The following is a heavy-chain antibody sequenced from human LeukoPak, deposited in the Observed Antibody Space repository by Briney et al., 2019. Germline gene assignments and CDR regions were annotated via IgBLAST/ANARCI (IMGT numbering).Heavy chain of an antibody. V-gene: IGHV4-59*01. Sequence: SETLSLICTVSGGSISTSHWNWIRKAPGKGLEWIGFMQSTGNSNYNPSLRSRVTMFVDTSKNHISLELSYVTAADTAVYYCARDREHSYGRYFDYWGQGILVTVSS. CDR2: MQSTGNS. J-gene: IGHJ4*02. CDR1: GGSISTSH. D-gene: IGHD5-18*01. CDR3: ARDREHSYGRYFDY.